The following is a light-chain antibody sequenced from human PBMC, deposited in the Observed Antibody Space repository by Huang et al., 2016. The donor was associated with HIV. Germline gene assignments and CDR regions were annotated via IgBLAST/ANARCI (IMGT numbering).Light chain of an antibody. J-gene: IGKJ3*01. Sequence: EIVLTQSPGTLSLSLGDRATLSCRATHNISASDMAWYQQRPGQAPRLLFYGASSKARGIPDRFRGSGSGTDFTLTISGLEPEDFAVYYCQHYGGSPQFTFGPGTTVDIK. CDR1: HNISASD. V-gene: IGKV3-20*01. CDR2: GAS. CDR3: QHYGGSPQFT.